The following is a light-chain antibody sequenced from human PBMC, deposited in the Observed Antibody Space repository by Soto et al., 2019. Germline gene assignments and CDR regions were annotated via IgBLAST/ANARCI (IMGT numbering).Light chain of an antibody. CDR3: LQRSNWPPLLS. V-gene: IGKV3D-20*02. CDR1: QSVSINY. CDR2: DAS. Sequence: IALTQSPCALAFAPCGAGPRSCIAGQSVSINYLAWYQQKPGQAPRLLIYDASSRATGIPARFSGSGSGTDFTLTISSLEPEDFAFYYCLQRSNWPPLLSFGGGTKVDI. J-gene: IGKJ4*01.